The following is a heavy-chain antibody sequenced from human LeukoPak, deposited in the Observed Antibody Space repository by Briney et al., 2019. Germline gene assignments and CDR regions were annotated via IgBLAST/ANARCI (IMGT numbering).Heavy chain of an antibody. CDR2: ISYDGSNK. D-gene: IGHD6-6*01. CDR3: AKDSSSSQDY. CDR1: GFTFSSYG. Sequence: GGSLRLSCAASGFTFSSYGMHWVRQAPGKGLEWVAVISYDGSNKYYADSVKGRFTISRDNSKNMLYLQMNSLRAEDTAVYYCAKDSSSSQDYWGQGTLVTVSS. J-gene: IGHJ4*02. V-gene: IGHV3-30*18.